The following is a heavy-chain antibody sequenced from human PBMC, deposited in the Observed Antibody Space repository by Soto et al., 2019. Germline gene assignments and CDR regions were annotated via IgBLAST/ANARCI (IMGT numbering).Heavy chain of an antibody. V-gene: IGHV5-51*01. J-gene: IGHJ6*02. CDR3: ARHRITMVRGVVTYGMDV. Sequence: PGESLKISCKGSGYSFSSYWIGWVRQMPGKGLEWMGIIYPGDADTRYSPSFQGQVTISADKSISTAYLQWSSLKASDTAMYYCARHRITMVRGVVTYGMDVWGQGTTVTVSS. CDR2: IYPGDADT. CDR1: GYSFSSYW. D-gene: IGHD3-10*01.